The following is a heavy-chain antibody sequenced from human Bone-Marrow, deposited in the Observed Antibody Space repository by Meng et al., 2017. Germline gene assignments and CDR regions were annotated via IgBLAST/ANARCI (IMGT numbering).Heavy chain of an antibody. Sequence: QVQLVECGGGLVKPGGSLRVSCSASGFTFSAHYMSWIRQAPGKGLEWVSYISGSGNTIYYADSVKGRFTISRDNADDSLFLQMTSLRAEDTAVYYCARDSSGAYDYWGQGTLVTVSS. D-gene: IGHD1-26*01. V-gene: IGHV3-11*01. CDR1: GFTFSAHY. J-gene: IGHJ4*02. CDR2: ISGSGNTI. CDR3: ARDSSGAYDY.